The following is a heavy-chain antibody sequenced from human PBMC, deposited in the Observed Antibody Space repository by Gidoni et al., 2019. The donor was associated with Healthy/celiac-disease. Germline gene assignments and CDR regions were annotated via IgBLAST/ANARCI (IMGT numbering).Heavy chain of an antibody. J-gene: IGHJ4*02. CDR2: ISYDGSNK. V-gene: IGHV3-30-3*01. CDR1: GFTFSSYA. D-gene: IGHD5-12*01. Sequence: QVQLVESGGGVVQPGRSLRLSCAASGFTFSSYAMHWVRQAPGKGLEWVAVISYDGSNKYYADSVKGRFTISRDNSKNTLYLQMNSLRAEDTAVYYCASWEGSGYEPFDYWGQGTLVTVSS. CDR3: ASWEGSGYEPFDY.